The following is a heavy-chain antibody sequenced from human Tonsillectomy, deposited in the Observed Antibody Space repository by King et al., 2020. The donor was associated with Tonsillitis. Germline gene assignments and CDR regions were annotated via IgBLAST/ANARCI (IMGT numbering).Heavy chain of an antibody. CDR2: IYYSGST. CDR1: GGSISSSSYY. CDR3: ARQYSPDDIVVVPAAMGFDY. D-gene: IGHD2-2*01. J-gene: IGHJ4*02. V-gene: IGHV4-39*01. Sequence: QLQESGPGLVKPSETLSLTCTVSGGSISSSSYYWGWIRQPPGKGLEWIGSIYYSGSTYYNPSLKSRVTISVDTSKNQFSRKLSSVTAADTAVYYCARQYSPDDIVVVPAAMGFDYWGQGTLVTVSS.